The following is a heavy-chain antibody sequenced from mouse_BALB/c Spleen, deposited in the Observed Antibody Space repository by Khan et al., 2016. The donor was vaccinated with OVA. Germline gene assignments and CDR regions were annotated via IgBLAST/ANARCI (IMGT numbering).Heavy chain of an antibody. Sequence: VQLQQSGAELVKPGASVKLSCTGSGFNIKDTYMHWVKQRPEQGLEWIGRIDPANGDTKYGPKFQDKATLTADTSSNTAYLQLSSLTSEDTAVYYCAPLYGNPFAYWGQGTLVSVS. CDR3: APLYGNPFAY. D-gene: IGHD2-1*01. CDR1: GFNIKDTY. CDR2: IDPANGDT. J-gene: IGHJ3*01. V-gene: IGHV14-3*02.